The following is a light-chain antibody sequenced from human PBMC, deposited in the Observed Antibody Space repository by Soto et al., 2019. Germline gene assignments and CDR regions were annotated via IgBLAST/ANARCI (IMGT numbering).Light chain of an antibody. Sequence: EIVMTQSPATLSVSLGERVTLSCRASQRVSSNLAWYQQKPGQAPRLLIYDTSTRATGIPARFSGSGSGTEYTLTISSLQSEDFAVYYCQQYNNWPTWTFGQGTKVEIK. J-gene: IGKJ1*01. CDR1: QRVSSN. CDR3: QQYNNWPTWT. CDR2: DTS. V-gene: IGKV3-15*01.